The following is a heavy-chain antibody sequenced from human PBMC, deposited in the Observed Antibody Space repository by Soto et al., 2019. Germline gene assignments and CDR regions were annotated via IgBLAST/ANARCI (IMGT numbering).Heavy chain of an antibody. J-gene: IGHJ4*02. V-gene: IGHV4-4*02. Sequence: SETLSLTCAVSGDSISSSVWWTWVRQPPGKGLEWIGEVFHTGDTYFNPSLRSRVAMSVDKSTNEFSLKVTSVTAADTAIYYCARKAWVRFDYWGQGALVTAPQ. CDR1: GDSISSSVW. D-gene: IGHD7-27*01. CDR3: ARKAWVRFDY. CDR2: VFHTGDT.